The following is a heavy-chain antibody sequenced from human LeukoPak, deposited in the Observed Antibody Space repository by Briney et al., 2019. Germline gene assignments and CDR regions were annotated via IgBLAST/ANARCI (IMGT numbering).Heavy chain of an antibody. V-gene: IGHV3-9*01. Sequence: GGSLRLSCAASGFTFYDYAMHWGRAAPGEGLEWVSGISWNSGSIGYADSVKGRFTISRDNAKNSLYLQMNSLRAEDTALYYCAKDPGPSLYGMDVWGQGTTVTVSS. J-gene: IGHJ6*02. CDR2: ISWNSGSI. CDR3: AKDPGPSLYGMDV. D-gene: IGHD7-27*01. CDR1: GFTFYDYA.